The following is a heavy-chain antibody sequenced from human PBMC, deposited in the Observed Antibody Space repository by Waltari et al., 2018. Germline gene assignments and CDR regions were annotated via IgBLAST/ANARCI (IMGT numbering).Heavy chain of an antibody. V-gene: IGHV4-59*01. Sequence: QVQLQESGPGLVKPSETLSLTCTVSGGSISSYYWSWIRQPPGKGLEWIGYIYYSGSTNYNPSLKSRVAISVDTSKNQFSLKLSSVTAADTAVYYCARDRDYYDSSGSYNWFDPWGQGTLVTVSS. CDR1: GGSISSYY. CDR2: IYYSGST. J-gene: IGHJ5*02. D-gene: IGHD3-22*01. CDR3: ARDRDYYDSSGSYNWFDP.